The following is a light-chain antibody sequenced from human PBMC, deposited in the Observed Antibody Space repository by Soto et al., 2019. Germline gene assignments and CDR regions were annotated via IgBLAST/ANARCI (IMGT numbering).Light chain of an antibody. J-gene: IGKJ2*01. CDR1: QSISSW. Sequence: IQLTQSPSPLSASVGDRVTTTCRASQSISSWLAWYQQKPGKAPKLLIYDASSLESGVPSRFSGSGSGTEFTLTISSLQPDDFATYYCQQYNSPYTFGQGTKVDIK. CDR2: DAS. V-gene: IGKV1-5*01. CDR3: QQYNSPYT.